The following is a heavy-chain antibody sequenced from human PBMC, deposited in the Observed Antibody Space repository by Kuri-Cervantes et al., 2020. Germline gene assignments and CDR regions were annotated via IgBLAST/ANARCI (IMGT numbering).Heavy chain of an antibody. CDR2: INSDGSST. CDR3: ARDREPHGGGRCYYLDH. J-gene: IGHJ4*02. V-gene: IGHV3-74*01. Sequence: GGSLRLSCAASGFTFDDYGMSWVRQVPGKGLVWVSRINSDGSSTSYADSVKGRFTISRDNAKNTLYLQMNSLRAEDTAVYYCARDREPHGGGRCYYLDHWGQGTLVTVSS. CDR1: GFTFDDYG. D-gene: IGHD2-15*01.